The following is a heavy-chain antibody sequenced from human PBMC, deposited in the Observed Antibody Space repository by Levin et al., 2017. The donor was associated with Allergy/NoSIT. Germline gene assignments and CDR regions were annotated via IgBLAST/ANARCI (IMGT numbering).Heavy chain of an antibody. J-gene: IGHJ3*02. D-gene: IGHD1-7*01. CDR1: GFTFSAHG. CDR2: ISYDGSII. CDR3: AKEFADARSGTRLEGGDI. Sequence: GGSLRLSCAASGFTFSAHGMHWVRQAPGKGLEWLAVISYDGSIIQYADSVQGRFTISRDNSKNTMYMQVTRLRPEDTAVYGCAKEFADARSGTRLEGGDIWGQGTMVTVSS. V-gene: IGHV3-30*18.